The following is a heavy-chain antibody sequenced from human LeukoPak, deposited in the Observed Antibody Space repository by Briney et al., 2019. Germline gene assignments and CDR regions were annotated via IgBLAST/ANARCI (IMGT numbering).Heavy chain of an antibody. Sequence: ASVKVSCTASGGTFSSYAISWVRQAPGQGLEWMGGIIPIFGTANYAQKFQGRVTITTDESTSTAYLELSSLRSEDTAVYYCARGKMTGSEYYYYYMDVWGKGTTVTVSS. D-gene: IGHD3-9*01. J-gene: IGHJ6*03. V-gene: IGHV1-69*05. CDR1: GGTFSSYA. CDR2: IIPIFGTA. CDR3: ARGKMTGSEYYYYYMDV.